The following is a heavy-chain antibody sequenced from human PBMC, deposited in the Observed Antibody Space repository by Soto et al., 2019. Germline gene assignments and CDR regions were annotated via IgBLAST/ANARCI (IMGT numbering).Heavy chain of an antibody. Sequence: SETLSLTCTVSGGSISSYYWSWIRQPPGKGLEWIGYIYYSGSTNYNPSLKSRVTISVDTSKNQFSLKLSSVTAADTAVYYCGCMRWIHAFDIWGQGTMVTVSS. V-gene: IGHV4-59*01. CDR1: GGSISSYY. CDR3: GCMRWIHAFDI. CDR2: IYYSGST. J-gene: IGHJ3*02. D-gene: IGHD2-8*01.